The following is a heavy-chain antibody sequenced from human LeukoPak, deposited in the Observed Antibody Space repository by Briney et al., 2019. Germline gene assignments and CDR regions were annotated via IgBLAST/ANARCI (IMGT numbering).Heavy chain of an antibody. J-gene: IGHJ5*02. Sequence: SETLSLTCTVSDGSIGNYYWSWIRQPPGKGLEWIGNIYYSGSTYYNPSLKSRVNISVDTSKNQFSLKLTSVTAADTAVYYCARSQFYGSGSYQGRWFDPWGQGTLVTVSS. CDR1: DGSIGNYY. CDR2: IYYSGST. CDR3: ARSQFYGSGSYQGRWFDP. V-gene: IGHV4-59*12. D-gene: IGHD3-10*01.